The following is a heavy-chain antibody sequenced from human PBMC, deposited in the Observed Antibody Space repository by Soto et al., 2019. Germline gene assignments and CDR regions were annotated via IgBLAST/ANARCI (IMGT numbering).Heavy chain of an antibody. Sequence: PGGSLRLSCAASGFTFSDYYMSWIRQAPGKGLEWVSCISSSSSYTNYADSVKGRFTISRDNAKNSLYLQMNSLRAEDTAVYYCARWYSGYDSLDYWGQGTLVTVSS. D-gene: IGHD5-12*01. J-gene: IGHJ4*02. CDR1: GFTFSDYY. CDR2: ISSSSSYT. CDR3: ARWYSGYDSLDY. V-gene: IGHV3-11*06.